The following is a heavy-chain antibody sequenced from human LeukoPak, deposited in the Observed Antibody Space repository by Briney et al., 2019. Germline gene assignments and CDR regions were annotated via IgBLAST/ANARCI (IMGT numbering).Heavy chain of an antibody. J-gene: IGHJ6*02. V-gene: IGHV1-8*02. CDR2: MNPNSGNT. CDR1: GGTFSSYA. Sequence: GASVKVSCKASGGTFSSYAISWVRQATGQGLEWMGWMNPNSGNTGYAQKFQGRVTMTRNTSISTAYMELSSLRSEDTAVYYCARGHPGPGYYYYGMDVWGQGTTVTVSS. CDR3: ARGHPGPGYYYYGMDV.